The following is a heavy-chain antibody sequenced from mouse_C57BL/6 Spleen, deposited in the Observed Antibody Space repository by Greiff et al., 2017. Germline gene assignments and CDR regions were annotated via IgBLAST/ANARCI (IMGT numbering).Heavy chain of an antibody. D-gene: IGHD2-3*01. CDR3: ARDGYSAWFAY. CDR2: ISSGSSTI. CDR1: GFTFSDYG. J-gene: IGHJ3*01. V-gene: IGHV5-17*01. Sequence: EVQLVESGGGLVKPGGSLKLSCAASGFTFSDYGMHWVRQAPEKGLEWLAYISSGSSTIYYADTVKGRFTISRDNAKNTLFLQMTSLRSEDTAMYYCARDGYSAWFAYWGQGTLVTVSA.